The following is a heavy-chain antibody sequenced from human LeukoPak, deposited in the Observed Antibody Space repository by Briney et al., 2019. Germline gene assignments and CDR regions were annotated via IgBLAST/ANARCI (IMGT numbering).Heavy chain of an antibody. CDR2: ISGSGDNT. Sequence: GGSLRLSCVASGFTFSGYGMSWVRQTPGKGLEWVSGISGSGDNTYYAEFVQGRFTVSRDNSKNTLILQMNSLRAEDTAVYYCVKVMSRSYDDWGQGTLVTVSS. CDR3: VKVMSRSYDD. J-gene: IGHJ4*02. D-gene: IGHD3-10*01. CDR1: GFTFSGYG. V-gene: IGHV3-23*01.